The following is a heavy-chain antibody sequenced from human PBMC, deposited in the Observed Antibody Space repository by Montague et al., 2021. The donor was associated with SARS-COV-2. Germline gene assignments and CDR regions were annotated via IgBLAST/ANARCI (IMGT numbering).Heavy chain of an antibody. J-gene: IGHJ5*02. CDR2: INHSGNT. D-gene: IGHD3-3*01. V-gene: IGHV4-34*01. Sequence: SETLSLTCAVYGGSLSGYYWAWIRQPPGKGLEWIGEINHSGNTNYNPSLKSRLTISVDTSKKQFSLKLSSVTTADTAVYYCARGADYDFWSGYLRYKWFDPWGQGTPVTVSS. CDR3: ARGADYDFWSGYLRYKWFDP. CDR1: GGSLSGYY.